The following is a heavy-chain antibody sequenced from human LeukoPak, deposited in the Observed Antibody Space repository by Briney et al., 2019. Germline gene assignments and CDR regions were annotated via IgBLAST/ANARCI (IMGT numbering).Heavy chain of an antibody. Sequence: GRSLRLSCAASGVTFSSYWIHWVRQAPGPALVGFSRISRAGSSTSYADSVKGRFNISRDNAKNTMYMQMNSLRAEDTAVYYCARGPSIMITFGGVIAAELDYWGQGTLVTVSS. V-gene: IGHV3-74*01. CDR1: GVTFSSYW. J-gene: IGHJ4*02. D-gene: IGHD3-16*02. CDR3: ARGPSIMITFGGVIAAELDY. CDR2: ISRAGSST.